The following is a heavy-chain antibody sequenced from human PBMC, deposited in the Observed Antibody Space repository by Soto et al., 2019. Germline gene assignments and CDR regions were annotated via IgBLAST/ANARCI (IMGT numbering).Heavy chain of an antibody. CDR1: GGSISTVDYW. CDR2: IYDGGRT. V-gene: IGHV4-30-4*01. D-gene: IGHD7-27*01. Sequence: QVQLQESGPGLVKPSQTLSLTCTVSGGSISTVDYWWSWIRQSPDMGLEWIGYIYDGGRTYNNPSLESRVTMSVDTSKSQVALTLSSVSAADTAVYYCARGPSGDKVDSWGQGTLVTVSS. J-gene: IGHJ4*02. CDR3: ARGPSGDKVDS.